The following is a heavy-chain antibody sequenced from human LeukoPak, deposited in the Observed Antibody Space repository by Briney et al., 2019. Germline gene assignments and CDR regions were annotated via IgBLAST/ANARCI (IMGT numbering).Heavy chain of an antibody. CDR2: TYYRSKWYN. CDR3: AREGGSSSGWYWDYYFDY. CDR1: GDSVSTNSVA. Sequence: SQTLSLTCAISGDSVSTNSVAWNWIRQSPSRGLEWLGRTYYRSKWYNDYALPVEGRITINPDTSKNHFSLQLNSVTPEDTAVYYCAREGGSSSGWYWDYYFDYWGQGTLVSVSS. D-gene: IGHD6-19*01. J-gene: IGHJ4*02. V-gene: IGHV6-1*01.